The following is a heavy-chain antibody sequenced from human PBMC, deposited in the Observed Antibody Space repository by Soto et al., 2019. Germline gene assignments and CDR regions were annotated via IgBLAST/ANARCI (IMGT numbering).Heavy chain of an antibody. Sequence: GASVKVSCKASGYTFTSYAMHWVRQAPGQRLEWMGWINAGNGNTKYSQKFQGRVTITRDTSASTAYMELSSLRSEDTAVYYCARDVLELLPHYYYYYMDVWGKGTTVTVSS. CDR3: ARDVLELLPHYYYYYMDV. V-gene: IGHV1-3*01. D-gene: IGHD1-7*01. CDR1: GYTFTSYA. J-gene: IGHJ6*03. CDR2: INAGNGNT.